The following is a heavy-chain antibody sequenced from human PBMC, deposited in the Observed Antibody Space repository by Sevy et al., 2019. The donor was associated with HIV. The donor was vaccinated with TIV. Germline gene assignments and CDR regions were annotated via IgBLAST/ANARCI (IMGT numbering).Heavy chain of an antibody. V-gene: IGHV4-4*07. CDR3: AREPGIAVAGFARRSYYFDY. Sequence: SETLSLTCTVSGGSISSYYWSWIRQPAGKGLEWIGRIYTSGSTNYNHSLKSRVTMSVDTSKNQFSLKLSSVTAAGTAVDYCAREPGIAVAGFARRSYYFDYWGQGTLVTVSS. D-gene: IGHD6-19*01. J-gene: IGHJ4*02. CDR2: IYTSGST. CDR1: GGSISSYY.